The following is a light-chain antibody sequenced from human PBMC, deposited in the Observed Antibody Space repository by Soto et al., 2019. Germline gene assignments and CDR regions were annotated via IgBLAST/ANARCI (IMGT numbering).Light chain of an antibody. J-gene: IGKJ1*01. V-gene: IGKV1-5*01. CDR2: DAS. Sequence: VHMTHSPSTLSATVLYRVTITFLSIQIISNWLAWYQLKPGKAPKLLIYDASTLQSGVPSSFSGSGSGTEFTLTISSLQPDDFATYYCQRYATYSPTFGQGTKVDIK. CDR3: QRYATYSPT. CDR1: QIISNW.